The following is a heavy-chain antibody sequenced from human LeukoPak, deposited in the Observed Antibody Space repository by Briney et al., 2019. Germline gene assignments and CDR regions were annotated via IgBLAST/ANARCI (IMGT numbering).Heavy chain of an antibody. V-gene: IGHV1-18*01. Sequence: ASVKVSCKASGYTFTSYGISWVRQAPGQGLEWMGWISAYNGNTNYAQKLQGRVTMTRNTSISTAYMELSSLRSEDTAVYYCARGRGYETNYYYYYGMDVWGQGTTVTVSS. J-gene: IGHJ6*02. D-gene: IGHD5-12*01. CDR1: GYTFTSYG. CDR3: ARGRGYETNYYYYYGMDV. CDR2: ISAYNGNT.